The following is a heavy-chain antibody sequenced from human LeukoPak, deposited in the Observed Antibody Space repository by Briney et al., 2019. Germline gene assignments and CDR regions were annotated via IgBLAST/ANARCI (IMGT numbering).Heavy chain of an antibody. J-gene: IGHJ4*02. V-gene: IGHV4-61*02. CDR2: INSRGST. CDR3: ARGFSTISCYDY. D-gene: IGHD2/OR15-2a*01. Sequence: PSETLSLTCTVSGGSVTSGNYYWGWIRQPAGRGLEWIGRINSRGSTNYDPSLKSRVSISVDTSKNYFSLELSSVTAADTAVHYCARGFSTISCYDYWGQGTLVTVSS. CDR1: GGSVTSGNYY.